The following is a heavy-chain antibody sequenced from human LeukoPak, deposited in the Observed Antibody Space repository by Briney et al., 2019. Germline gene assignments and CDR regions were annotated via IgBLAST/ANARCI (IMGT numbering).Heavy chain of an antibody. CDR2: IIPIFGTA. CDR1: GGTFSSYA. V-gene: IGHV1-69*13. D-gene: IGHD6-13*01. Sequence: ASVKVSCKASGGTFSSYAISWVRQAPGQGLEWMGGIIPIFGTANYAQKFQGRVTITADESTSTAYMELSSLRSEDTAVYYCAKEDYRAAAAWGQGTLVTVSS. J-gene: IGHJ5*02. CDR3: AKEDYRAAAA.